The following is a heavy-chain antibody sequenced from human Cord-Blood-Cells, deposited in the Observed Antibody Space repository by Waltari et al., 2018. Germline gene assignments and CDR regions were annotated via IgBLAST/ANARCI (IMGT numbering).Heavy chain of an antibody. CDR1: GFTFSSYA. V-gene: IGHV3-30-3*01. Sequence: QVQLVESGGGVVQPGRSLRLSCAASGFTFSSYAMHWVRQAPGKGLEWVAVISNDGSNKSYADSVKGRFTISRDNSKNTLYLQMNSLRAEDTAVYYCAREMAAGPIDYWGQGTLVTVSS. CDR2: ISNDGSNK. CDR3: AREMAAGPIDY. J-gene: IGHJ4*02. D-gene: IGHD6-13*01.